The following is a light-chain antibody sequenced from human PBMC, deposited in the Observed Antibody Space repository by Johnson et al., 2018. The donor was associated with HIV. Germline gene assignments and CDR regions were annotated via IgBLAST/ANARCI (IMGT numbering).Light chain of an antibody. CDR3: GTWDSILSADV. Sequence: QSVLTQPPSVSAAPGQKVTISCSGSSSNIGNNYVSWYQQLPGTAPKLLIYENNKRPSGIPDRFSGSKSGTSATLGITGLQTGDEADYYCGTWDSILSADVSGTGTKVTVL. J-gene: IGLJ1*01. V-gene: IGLV1-51*02. CDR2: ENN. CDR1: SSNIGNNY.